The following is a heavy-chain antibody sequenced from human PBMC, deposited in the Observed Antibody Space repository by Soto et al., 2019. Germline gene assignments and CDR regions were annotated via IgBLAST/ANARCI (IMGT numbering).Heavy chain of an antibody. CDR2: ISYDGSNK. V-gene: IGHV3-30-3*01. D-gene: IGHD3-10*01. CDR1: GFTFSSYA. Sequence: GGSLRLSCAASGFTFSSYATHWVRQAPGKGLEWVAVISYDGSNKYYADSVKGRFTISRDNSKNTLYLQMNSLRAEDTAVYYCARVEKNYGSGSYFDYWGQGTLVTVSS. J-gene: IGHJ4*02. CDR3: ARVEKNYGSGSYFDY.